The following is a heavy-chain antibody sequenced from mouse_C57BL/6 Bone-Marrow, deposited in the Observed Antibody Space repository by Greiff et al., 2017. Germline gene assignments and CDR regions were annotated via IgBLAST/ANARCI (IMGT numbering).Heavy chain of an antibody. J-gene: IGHJ1*03. CDR1: GYTFTSYW. CDR2: IDPNSGGT. D-gene: IGHD2-1*01. CDR3: AHGNYFYWYFAV. V-gene: IGHV1-72*01. Sequence: VQLQQPGAELVKPGASVKLSCKASGYTFTSYWMHWVKQRPGRGLEWIGRIDPNSGGTKYNEKFKSKATLTVDKPSSTAYMQLSSQTSEDSAVYYCAHGNYFYWYFAVWGTGTTVTVSS.